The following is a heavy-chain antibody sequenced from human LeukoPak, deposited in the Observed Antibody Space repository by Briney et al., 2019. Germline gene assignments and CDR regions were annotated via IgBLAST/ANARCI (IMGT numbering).Heavy chain of an antibody. V-gene: IGHV4-59*08. J-gene: IGHJ4*02. D-gene: IGHD2-15*01. Sequence: SETLSLTCTVSGDSFSAYYRTWIRQPPGKGLEWIGYIYYSGTTKYNPSLKSRVTISVDTSKNQFSLKLSSVTAADTAVYYCARRGGYCSGGTCELDYWGQGTLVTVSS. CDR3: ARRGGYCSGGTCELDY. CDR1: GDSFSAYY. CDR2: IYYSGTT.